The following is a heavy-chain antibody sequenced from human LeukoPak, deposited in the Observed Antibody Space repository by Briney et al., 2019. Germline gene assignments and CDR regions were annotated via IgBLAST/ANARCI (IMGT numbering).Heavy chain of an antibody. V-gene: IGHV3-23*01. Sequence: GGSLRLSCAASGFTFSSYAMSWVRQAPGKGLEWVSAISGSGGSTYYADSVKGRFTISRDNSKNTLYLQMNSLRAEDTAVYYCAKAASSSWKWDPYYGMDVWGQGTTVTVSS. D-gene: IGHD6-13*01. CDR3: AKAASSSWKWDPYYGMDV. J-gene: IGHJ6*02. CDR1: GFTFSSYA. CDR2: ISGSGGST.